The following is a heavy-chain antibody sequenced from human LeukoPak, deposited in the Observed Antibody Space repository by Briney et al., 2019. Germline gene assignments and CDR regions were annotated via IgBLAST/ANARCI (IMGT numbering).Heavy chain of an antibody. Sequence: PGGSLRLSCAASGFTFSSYEMNWVRQAPGKGLEWVSYISSSGSTIYYADSVKGRFTISRDNAKNSLYLQMNSLRAEDTAVYYCAKELHTFIDYYMDVWGKGTTVTVSS. CDR3: AKELHTFIDYYMDV. J-gene: IGHJ6*03. CDR2: ISSSGSTI. CDR1: GFTFSSYE. D-gene: IGHD2/OR15-2a*01. V-gene: IGHV3-48*03.